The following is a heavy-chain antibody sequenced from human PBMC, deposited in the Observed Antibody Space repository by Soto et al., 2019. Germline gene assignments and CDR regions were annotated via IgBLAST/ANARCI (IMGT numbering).Heavy chain of an antibody. CDR1: GGSVTCGKYC. J-gene: IGHJ4*02. V-gene: IGHV4-61*01. D-gene: IGHD1-26*01. CDR2: FSNSGTT. CDR3: ARDAGGYSGSYSFDY. Sequence: SETLSLTCTVSGGSVTCGKYCWSWFPRPPGKGLEWIGYFSNSGTTNYNPSLKSRVTISVDMSKNQFSLKLSSVTAADTSVYSSARDAGGYSGSYSFDYWAQGTLVTVSS.